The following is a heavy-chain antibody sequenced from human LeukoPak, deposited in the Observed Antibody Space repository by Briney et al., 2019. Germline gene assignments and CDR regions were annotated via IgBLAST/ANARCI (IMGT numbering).Heavy chain of an antibody. V-gene: IGHV3-30*02. CDR1: GFTVSSYG. CDR2: IRNDGSIR. Sequence: PGGSLRLSCAPSGFTVSSYGMHWVRQAPGKGLEWAAFIRNDGSIRYYADSLKGRFTISRDNSKNTLYLQMNSLRAEDTAVYYCAKDVTAYSGSHIDYWGQGTLVTVSS. D-gene: IGHD1-26*01. J-gene: IGHJ4*02. CDR3: AKDVTAYSGSHIDY.